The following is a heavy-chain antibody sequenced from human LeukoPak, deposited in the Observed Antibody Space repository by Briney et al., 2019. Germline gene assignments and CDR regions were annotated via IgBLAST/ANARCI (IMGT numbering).Heavy chain of an antibody. CDR2: IYPGDSDT. V-gene: IGHV5-51*01. J-gene: IGHJ4*02. D-gene: IGHD3-10*01. Sequence: GESLKISCKGPGYSFTSYWIGWVRQMPGKGLEWMGIIYPGDSDTRYSPSFQGQVTISADKSISTAYLQWSSLKASDTAMYYCARQEGYGSGSYTYYFDYWGQGTLVTVSS. CDR1: GYSFTSYW. CDR3: ARQEGYGSGSYTYYFDY.